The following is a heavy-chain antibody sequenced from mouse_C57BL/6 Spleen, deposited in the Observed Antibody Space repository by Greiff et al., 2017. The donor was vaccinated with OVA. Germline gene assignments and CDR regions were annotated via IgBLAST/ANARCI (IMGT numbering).Heavy chain of an antibody. CDR1: GFNINDYY. V-gene: IGHV14-1*01. CDR2: IDPEDGDT. CDR3: TGGSSGYFDY. D-gene: IGHD3-2*02. Sequence: VQLQQSGAELVRPGASVKLSCTASGFNINDYYMHWVKQRPEQGLEWIGRIDPEDGDTESTPKFQGKATMTADTSSNTAYLQLSSLTSEDTAVYYCTGGSSGYFDYWGQGTTLTVSS. J-gene: IGHJ2*01.